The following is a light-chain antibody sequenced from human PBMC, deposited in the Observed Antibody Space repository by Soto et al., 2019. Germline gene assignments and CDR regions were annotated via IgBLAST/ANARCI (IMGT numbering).Light chain of an antibody. CDR1: SSDVGGYNY. CDR3: SSYAGGNNVV. CDR2: EVS. Sequence: QSVLTQPPSASGSPGQSVTISCTGTSSDVGGYNYVSWYQHHPGKAPKLLISEVSERPSGVPDRFSGSKSANTASLTVSGLQAEDEADYYCSSYAGGNNVVFGGGTKATVL. J-gene: IGLJ2*01. V-gene: IGLV2-8*01.